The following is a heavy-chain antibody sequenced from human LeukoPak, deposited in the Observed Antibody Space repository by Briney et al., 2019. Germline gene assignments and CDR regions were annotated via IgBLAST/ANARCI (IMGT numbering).Heavy chain of an antibody. D-gene: IGHD3-10*01. J-gene: IGHJ4*02. CDR3: ARDDDSGSYYGY. Sequence: GGSLRLSCAASGFTLSSYWMSWVRQAPGKGPEWVANIKEDGSEKYYADSVKRRFTISRDNAKNSLYLQMISLRAEDTAVYYCARDDDSGSYYGYWGQGTLVTVSS. CDR2: IKEDGSEK. CDR1: GFTLSSYW. V-gene: IGHV3-7*01.